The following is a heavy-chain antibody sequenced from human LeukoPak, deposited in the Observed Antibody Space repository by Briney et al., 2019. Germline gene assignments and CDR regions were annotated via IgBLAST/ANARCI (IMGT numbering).Heavy chain of an antibody. Sequence: SETLSLTCTVSGGSISSYYWSWIRQPPGKGLEWIGYVYYSGSTNYNPSLKSRVTISVDTSKNQFSLKLSSVTAADTAVYYCARDLTIFGVATKAYFDYWGQGTLVTVSS. CDR2: VYYSGST. CDR1: GGSISSYY. V-gene: IGHV4-59*01. J-gene: IGHJ4*02. D-gene: IGHD3-3*01. CDR3: ARDLTIFGVATKAYFDY.